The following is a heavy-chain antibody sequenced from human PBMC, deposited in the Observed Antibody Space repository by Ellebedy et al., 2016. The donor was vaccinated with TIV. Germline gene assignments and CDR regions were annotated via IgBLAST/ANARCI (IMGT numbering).Heavy chain of an antibody. D-gene: IGHD3-3*01. CDR1: GFTFSNYW. CDR3: ARDLRWDWSGKRFDY. Sequence: PGGSLRLSCAASGFTFSNYWMHWVRQAPGKGLVWVSRISGDGITTNYADSVKGRFTISRDNSKDTVFLQMTSLIDEDTATYYCARDLRWDWSGKRFDYWGQGTLVTVSS. CDR2: ISGDGITT. J-gene: IGHJ4*02. V-gene: IGHV3-74*01.